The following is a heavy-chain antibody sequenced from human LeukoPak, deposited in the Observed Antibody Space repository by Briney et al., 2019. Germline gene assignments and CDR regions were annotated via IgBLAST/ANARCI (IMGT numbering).Heavy chain of an antibody. J-gene: IGHJ4*02. Sequence: GGSLRLSCAASGFRFSDFAMSWVRQAPGKGLEWVSSISSSSSYIYYADSVKGRFTISRDNAKNSLYLQMNSLRAEDTAVYYCARAIYGDYEEDYFDYWGQGTLVTVSS. CDR3: ARAIYGDYEEDYFDY. CDR1: GFRFSDFA. CDR2: ISSSSSYI. D-gene: IGHD4-17*01. V-gene: IGHV3-21*01.